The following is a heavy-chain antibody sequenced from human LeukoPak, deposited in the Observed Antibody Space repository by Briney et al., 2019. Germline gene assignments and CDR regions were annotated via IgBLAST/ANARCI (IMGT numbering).Heavy chain of an antibody. V-gene: IGHV4-34*01. J-gene: IGHJ4*02. CDR2: INHSGST. CDR3: AKGKARFLGYFDY. Sequence: SETLSLTCAVYGGSFSGYYWSWIRQPPGKGLEWIGEINHSGSTNYNPSLKSRVTISVDTSKNQFSLKLSSVTAADTALYYCAKGKARFLGYFDYWGQGALVTVSS. CDR1: GGSFSGYY. D-gene: IGHD6-6*01.